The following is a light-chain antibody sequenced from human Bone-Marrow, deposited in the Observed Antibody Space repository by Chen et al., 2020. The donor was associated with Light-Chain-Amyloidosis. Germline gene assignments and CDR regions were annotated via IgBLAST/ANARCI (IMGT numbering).Light chain of an antibody. Sequence: EIVLTQSPGTLSLSPGERATLSCRASQTVNSNYLAWFQQKAGQAPILLIYGASSRATDIPDRFSGSGSGTDFTLTINRLEPEDFAVYYCQQYGSSPWTFGQWSKVEIK. CDR3: QQYGSSPWT. V-gene: IGKV3-20*01. CDR1: QTVNSNY. J-gene: IGKJ1*01. CDR2: GAS.